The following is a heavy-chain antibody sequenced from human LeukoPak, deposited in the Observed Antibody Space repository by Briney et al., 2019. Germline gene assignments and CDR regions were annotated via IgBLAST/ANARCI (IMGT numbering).Heavy chain of an antibody. J-gene: IGHJ4*02. CDR1: GFTFDDYA. D-gene: IGHD5-18*01. V-gene: IGHV3-9*01. Sequence: GGSLRLACAASGFTFDDYAMHWVRQAPGKGLEWVSGSSWNSGSIGYADSVKGRFTISRENAKNSLYLQMNSLRAEDTALYYCAKGPGYSYGYGVDHWGQGTLVTVSS. CDR3: AKGPGYSYGYGVDH. CDR2: SSWNSGSI.